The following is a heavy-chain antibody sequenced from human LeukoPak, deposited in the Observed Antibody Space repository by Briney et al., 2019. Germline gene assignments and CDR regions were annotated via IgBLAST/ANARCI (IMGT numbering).Heavy chain of an antibody. CDR3: ARGGAARPAGFDY. CDR2: IYYSGST. D-gene: IGHD6-6*01. Sequence: SQTLSLTCTVSGGSINSGDYYWSWIRQPPGKGLEWIGYIYYSGSTYYNPSLKSRVTISVDTSKNQFSLKLSSVTAADTAVYYCARGGAARPAGFDYWGQGTLVTVSS. J-gene: IGHJ4*02. V-gene: IGHV4-30-4*08. CDR1: GGSINSGDYY.